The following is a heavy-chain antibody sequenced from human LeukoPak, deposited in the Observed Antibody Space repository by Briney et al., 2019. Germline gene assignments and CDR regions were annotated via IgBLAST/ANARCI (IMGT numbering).Heavy chain of an antibody. CDR3: ARDSVLMTTIQFDY. CDR2: ISGSGGST. D-gene: IGHD4-17*01. CDR1: GFTFSSYA. V-gene: IGHV3-23*01. J-gene: IGHJ4*02. Sequence: PGGSLRLSCAASGFTFSSYAMSWVRQAPGKGLEWVSAISGSGGSTYSADSVKGRFTISRDNSKNTLYLQMNSLRAEDTAVYYCARDSVLMTTIQFDYWGQGTLVTVSS.